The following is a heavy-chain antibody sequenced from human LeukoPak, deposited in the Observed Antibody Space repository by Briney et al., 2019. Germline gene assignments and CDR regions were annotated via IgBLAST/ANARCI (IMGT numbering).Heavy chain of an antibody. CDR3: ARGLWFGDTPPGY. Sequence: PSETLSLTCTVSGGSISSSNWWSWVRQPPGKGLEWIGEIYHSGIINYNPSLRSRVTISVDKSKNQFSLNLSSVTAADTAVYYCARGLWFGDTPPGYWGQGTLVTVSS. V-gene: IGHV4-4*02. J-gene: IGHJ4*02. CDR1: GGSISSSNW. CDR2: IYHSGII. D-gene: IGHD3-10*01.